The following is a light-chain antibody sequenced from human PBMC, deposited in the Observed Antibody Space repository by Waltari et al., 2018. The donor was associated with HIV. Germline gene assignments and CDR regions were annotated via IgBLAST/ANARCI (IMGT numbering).Light chain of an antibody. CDR2: GVS. V-gene: IGLV2-14*01. CDR3: SSYTSRNTRV. Sequence: QSALTQPASVSGSPGQSITISCTGTTSDVGGYKYVSWYQQHPDKAPKLVVYGVSNRPPGISIRFSGSKSGNTASLTISGLQAEDEADYYCSSYTSRNTRVFGTGTKVTVL. CDR1: TSDVGGYKY. J-gene: IGLJ1*01.